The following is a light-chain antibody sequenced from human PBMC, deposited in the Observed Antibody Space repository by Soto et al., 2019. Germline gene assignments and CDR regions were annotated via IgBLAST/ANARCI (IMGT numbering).Light chain of an antibody. J-gene: IGLJ2*01. CDR3: SSYTSSSTPVV. Sequence: QSALTQPASVSGSPGQSITISCTGTSSDVGDYNYVSWYQQHPGKAPKLMIYEVSNRPSGVSNRFSGSKSGNTASLTVSGLQAEDEADYYCSSYTSSSTPVVFGGRTKLTVL. CDR2: EVS. V-gene: IGLV2-14*01. CDR1: SSDVGDYNY.